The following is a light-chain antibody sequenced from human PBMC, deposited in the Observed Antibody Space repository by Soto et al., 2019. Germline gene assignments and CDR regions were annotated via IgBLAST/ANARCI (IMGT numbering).Light chain of an antibody. J-gene: IGKJ1*01. CDR2: DAS. CDR3: QQSYTTPWT. Sequence: DIQMTQSPSTLSASVGDRVTITCRASQSISSWLAWYQQKPGKAPKLLIYDASSLESGVPSRFSGSGSGTDFTVTISNLQPEDFAIYYCQQSYTTPWTFGQGTKVDIK. CDR1: QSISSW. V-gene: IGKV1-5*01.